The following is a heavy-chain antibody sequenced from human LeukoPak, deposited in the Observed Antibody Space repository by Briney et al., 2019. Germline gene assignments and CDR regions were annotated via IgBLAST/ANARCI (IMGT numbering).Heavy chain of an antibody. CDR3: ASEIIVVVPAAMGHYFDY. CDR1: GGSISSGGYY. J-gene: IGHJ4*02. V-gene: IGHV4-30-2*01. Sequence: SETLSLTCTVSGGSISSGGYYWSWIRQPPGKGLEWIGYIYHSGSTYYNPSLKSRVTIPVDRSKNQFSLKLSSVTAADTAVYYCASEIIVVVPAAMGHYFDYWGQGTLVTVSS. D-gene: IGHD2-2*01. CDR2: IYHSGST.